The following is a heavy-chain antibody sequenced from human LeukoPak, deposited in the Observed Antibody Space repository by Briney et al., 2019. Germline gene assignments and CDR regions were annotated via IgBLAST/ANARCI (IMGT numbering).Heavy chain of an antibody. Sequence: GGSLRLSCEASGLAFSNYWMHWVRHAPGKGLMWVSQISTDGSQTFYADSVKGRFTISRDNAKNTLFLQMDSLRPEDTAVYYCVRSLRSADFWGQGTLVTVST. CDR2: ISTDGSQT. J-gene: IGHJ4*02. CDR1: GLAFSNYW. V-gene: IGHV3-74*01. CDR3: VRSLRSADF.